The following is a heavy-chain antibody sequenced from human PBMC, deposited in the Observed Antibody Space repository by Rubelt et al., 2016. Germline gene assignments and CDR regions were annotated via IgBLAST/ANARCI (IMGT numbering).Heavy chain of an antibody. J-gene: IGHJ4*02. D-gene: IGHD3-10*01. CDR1: TFSSNY. CDR2: INSVGITT. CDR3: ARDQDTGGPEIFDY. Sequence: TFSSNYMHWVRQAPGKGLVWVSRINSVGITTSYADSVKGRFTISRDNAKNTLFLQMNSLRAEDTAVYYCARDQDTGGPEIFDYWGQGTLVTVSS. V-gene: IGHV3-74*01.